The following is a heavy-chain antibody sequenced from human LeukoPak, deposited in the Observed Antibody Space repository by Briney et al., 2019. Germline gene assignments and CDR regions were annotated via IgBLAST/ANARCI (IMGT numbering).Heavy chain of an antibody. Sequence: PSETLSLTCTVSGGSISSSPYYWGWIRQPPGKGLEWIGTICYRGSTYSNPSLNSRVTISLDTSKNQFSLRLRSVTAAGTALYYCARHYLSDGILSTFDPWGQGTLVTVSS. D-gene: IGHD2-2*01. CDR3: ARHYLSDGILSTFDP. J-gene: IGHJ5*02. CDR1: GGSISSSPYY. CDR2: ICYRGST. V-gene: IGHV4-39*01.